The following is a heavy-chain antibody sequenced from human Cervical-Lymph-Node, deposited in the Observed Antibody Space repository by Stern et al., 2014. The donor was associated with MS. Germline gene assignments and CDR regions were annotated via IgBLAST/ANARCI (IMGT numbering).Heavy chain of an antibody. CDR1: GYSFRMYA. J-gene: IGHJ3*02. CDR2: IIPMSGTP. Sequence: QVQLVESGAEGKKPGSSVKVSCKASGYSFRMYAMTWVRQAPGQGLEWMGEIIPMSGTPKYAPRFQGRVTFTADEATTTAYMEVSSLRSDDTAVYYCARRLGYNDGFDIWGQGTMVSVSS. CDR3: ARRLGYNDGFDI. V-gene: IGHV1-69*01. D-gene: IGHD1-1*01.